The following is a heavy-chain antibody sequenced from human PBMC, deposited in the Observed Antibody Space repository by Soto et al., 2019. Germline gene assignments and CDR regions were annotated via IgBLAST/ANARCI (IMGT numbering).Heavy chain of an antibody. J-gene: IGHJ4*02. D-gene: IGHD1-1*01. V-gene: IGHV3-73*01. Sequence: EVHLVESGGGLVQPGGSLKLSCAASGFSFSDSAMHWVRQASGKGLEWVGRIRSKHNNYATGYAASVQGRFTISRDDSKNTAYLQMNSLKTEDTAVYYCTAKSSLNVDYWGRGTLVTVSS. CDR2: IRSKHNNYAT. CDR1: GFSFSDSA. CDR3: TAKSSLNVDY.